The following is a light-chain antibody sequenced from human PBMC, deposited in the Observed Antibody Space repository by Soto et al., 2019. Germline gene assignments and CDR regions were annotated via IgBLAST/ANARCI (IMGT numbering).Light chain of an antibody. CDR3: QKYASS. V-gene: IGKV3-20*01. Sequence: EIVLTQSPGTLSLSPGERATLSCRASQSVSSSYLAWYQQKPGQAPRLLIYGASSRATGIPDRFSGSGYGTDFTLTISRQEPEDFEVYYCQKYASSFGQGTKLEIK. CDR1: QSVSSSY. CDR2: GAS. J-gene: IGKJ2*01.